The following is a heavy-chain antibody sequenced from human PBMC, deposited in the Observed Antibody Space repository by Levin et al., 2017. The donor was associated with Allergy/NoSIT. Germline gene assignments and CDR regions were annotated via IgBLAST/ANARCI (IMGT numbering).Heavy chain of an antibody. V-gene: IGHV2-70*16. D-gene: IGHD5-18*01. CDR2: IDWDDDK. CDR1: GFSLSTSGMC. CDR3: ARIPYLGHSYGYYYGMDV. Sequence: QTLSLPCTVSGFSLSTSGMCVSWVRQPPGKALEWLARIDWDDDKFYSTSLQTRLTISKDTSKNQVVLTMSNMEPVDTATYYCARIPYLGHSYGYYYGMDVWGPGTTVAVSS. J-gene: IGHJ6*02.